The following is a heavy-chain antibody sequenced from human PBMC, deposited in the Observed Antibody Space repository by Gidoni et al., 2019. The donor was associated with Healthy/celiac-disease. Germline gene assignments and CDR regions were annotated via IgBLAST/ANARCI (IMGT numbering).Heavy chain of an antibody. V-gene: IGHV1-69*02. Sequence: GGTSSSYTTSWVRQAPGQGLEWMGRIIPILGIANYAQKFQGRVTITADKSTSTAYMELSSLRSEDTAVYYCARGKHGGSWYISDAFDIWGQGTMVTVSS. CDR3: ARGKHGGSWYISDAFDI. CDR1: GGTSSSYT. J-gene: IGHJ3*02. CDR2: IIPILGIA. D-gene: IGHD6-13*01.